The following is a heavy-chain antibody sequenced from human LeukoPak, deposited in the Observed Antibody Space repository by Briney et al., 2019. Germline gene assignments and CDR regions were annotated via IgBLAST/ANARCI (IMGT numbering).Heavy chain of an antibody. CDR2: ISGTSTYI. CDR1: GFTFNIYS. V-gene: IGHV3-21*01. D-gene: IGHD5-18*01. Sequence: GGSLRLSCAASGFTFNIYSMNWVRQAPGKGLEWVSSISGTSTYIYYADSVKGRFTISRDNAKNSMYLHMHSLRAKDTAVYSCARGFQLWYPGDAIDGWGEPTMV. J-gene: IGHJ3*01. CDR3: ARGFQLWYPGDAIDG.